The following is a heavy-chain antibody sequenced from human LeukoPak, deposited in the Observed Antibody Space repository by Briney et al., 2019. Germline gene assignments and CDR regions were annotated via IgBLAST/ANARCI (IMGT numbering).Heavy chain of an antibody. CDR3: AREDRIFYASDY. V-gene: IGHV1-2*02. Sequence: ASVTLSLNSSAYKFTDYYIHWVRHAPGQGLEWMGWINPNSGNRESNSAVTDYAQKFRGRLTLTRDTSFTTAYMELSGLTSDDTAVYFCAREDRIFYASDYWGQGTLVTVSS. D-gene: IGHD2/OR15-2a*01. CDR1: AYKFTDYY. J-gene: IGHJ4*02. CDR2: INPNSGNRESNSAVT.